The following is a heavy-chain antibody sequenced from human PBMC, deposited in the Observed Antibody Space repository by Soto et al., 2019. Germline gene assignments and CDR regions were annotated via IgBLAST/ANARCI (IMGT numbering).Heavy chain of an antibody. Sequence: QVQLVESGGGVVQPGRSLRLSCAASGFTFSSYGMHWVRQAPGKGLEWVAVIWYDGSNKYYADSVKGRFTISRDNSKNTLYLQMNSLRAEDTAVYYCARERGVVVAATCYFDYWGQGTLVTVSS. CDR2: IWYDGSNK. CDR1: GFTFSSYG. CDR3: ARERGVVVAATCYFDY. V-gene: IGHV3-33*01. D-gene: IGHD2-15*01. J-gene: IGHJ4*02.